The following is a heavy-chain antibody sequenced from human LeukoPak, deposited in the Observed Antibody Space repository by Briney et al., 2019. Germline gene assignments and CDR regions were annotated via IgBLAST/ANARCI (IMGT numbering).Heavy chain of an antibody. V-gene: IGHV1-8*02. CDR3: ANIAAAATDY. CDR1: GYTFTSYA. Sequence: ASVKVSCKASGYTFTSYAMHWVRQAPGQRLEWMGWMNPNSGDTGFAQKFQGRVTMTRDTSISTAYMELSSLRSDDTAVYYCANIAAAATDYWGQGTLVTVSS. D-gene: IGHD6-13*01. CDR2: MNPNSGDT. J-gene: IGHJ4*02.